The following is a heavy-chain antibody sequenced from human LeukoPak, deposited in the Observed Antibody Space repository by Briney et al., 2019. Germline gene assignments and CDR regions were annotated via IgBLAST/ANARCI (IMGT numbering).Heavy chain of an antibody. V-gene: IGHV1-69*13. D-gene: IGHD3-10*01. CDR3: ARWRASGGYYYYYYMDV. J-gene: IGHJ6*03. CDR2: IIPIFGTA. CDR1: GGTFSSYA. Sequence: SVKVSCKASGGTFSSYAISWVRQAPGQGLEWMGGIIPIFGTANYAQKFQGRVTITADESTSTAYMELSSLRPEDTAVYYCARWRASGGYYYYYYMDVWGKGTTVTVSS.